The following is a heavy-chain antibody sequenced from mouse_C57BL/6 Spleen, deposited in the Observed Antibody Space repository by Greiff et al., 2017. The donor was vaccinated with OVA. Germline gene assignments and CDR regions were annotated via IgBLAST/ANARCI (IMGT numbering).Heavy chain of an antibody. D-gene: IGHD2-12*01. Sequence: VQGVESGPGLVQPSQSLSITCTVSGFSLTSYGVHWVRQSPGKGLEWLGVIWRGGSTDYNAAFMSRLSITKDNSKSQVFFKMNSLQADDTARYYCAKEEDDIRAMDYWGQGTSVTVSS. CDR1: GFSLTSYG. J-gene: IGHJ4*01. CDR2: IWRGGST. V-gene: IGHV2-5*01. CDR3: AKEEDDIRAMDY.